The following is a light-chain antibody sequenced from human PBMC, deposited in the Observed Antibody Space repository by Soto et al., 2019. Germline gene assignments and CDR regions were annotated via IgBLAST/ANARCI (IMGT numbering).Light chain of an antibody. J-gene: IGLJ1*01. CDR1: SSNIGAGYD. CDR3: QSHDSSLSGSKV. V-gene: IGLV1-40*01. Sequence: QPVLTQPPSVSGAPGQRVTISCTGSSSNIGAGYDVHWYQQLPGTAPKLLISRNSNRPSGVPDRFSGSKSGTSASLAITGLQAEDEADYYCQSHDSSLSGSKVFGTGTKVTVL. CDR2: RNS.